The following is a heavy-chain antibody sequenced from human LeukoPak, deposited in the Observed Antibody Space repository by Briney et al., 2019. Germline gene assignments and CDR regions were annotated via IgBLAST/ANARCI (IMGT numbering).Heavy chain of an antibody. J-gene: IGHJ4*02. Sequence: PGRSLRLSCAASGFTFDDYAMPWVRQAPGKGLEWVSGISRNSGSKGYADSVKGRFTISRDNAKNSLYLQMNSLRAEDTALYYCAKDSSSGSSGYYLGQGTLVTVSS. CDR3: AKDSSSGSSGYY. CDR1: GFTFDDYA. CDR2: ISRNSGSK. V-gene: IGHV3-9*01. D-gene: IGHD3-22*01.